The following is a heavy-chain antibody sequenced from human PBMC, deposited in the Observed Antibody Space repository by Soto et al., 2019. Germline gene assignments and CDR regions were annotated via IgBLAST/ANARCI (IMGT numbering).Heavy chain of an antibody. J-gene: IGHJ5*02. Sequence: LSLTCTVSGGSISTYYWSWLRQPPGKGLEWIGYLYYNGSPKYNSSLESRVTISIDTSKNQFSLKLTSVTAADTAVYYCARSRGATRWFDPWGQGTLVTV. CDR2: LYYNGSP. D-gene: IGHD1-26*01. CDR1: GGSISTYY. V-gene: IGHV4-59*01. CDR3: ARSRGATRWFDP.